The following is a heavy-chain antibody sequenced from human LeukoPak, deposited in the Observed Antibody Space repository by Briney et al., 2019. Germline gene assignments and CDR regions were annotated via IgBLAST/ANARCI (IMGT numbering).Heavy chain of an antibody. V-gene: IGHV3-30-3*01. D-gene: IGHD2-2*01. Sequence: GGSLRLSCAASGFTFSSYAMHWVRQAPGKGLEWVAVISYDGSNKYYADSVEGRFTISRDNSKNTLYLQMNSLRAEDTAVYYCAREGYCSSTSCYEDAFDIWGQGTMVTVSS. CDR1: GFTFSSYA. CDR3: AREGYCSSTSCYEDAFDI. CDR2: ISYDGSNK. J-gene: IGHJ3*02.